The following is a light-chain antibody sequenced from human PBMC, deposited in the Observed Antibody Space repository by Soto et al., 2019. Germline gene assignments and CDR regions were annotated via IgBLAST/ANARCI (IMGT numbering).Light chain of an antibody. Sequence: QSVLTQPPSLSGTPGQTVTISCFGSRSNIGSSIVHWYQQLPGTAPKHLIYMNNQRPSGVPDRFSGSKSGTSASLVISGLRSEDEADYYCVAGDDNQRARVFCGGTKLTVL. CDR1: RSNIGSSI. CDR2: MNN. J-gene: IGLJ3*02. V-gene: IGLV1-47*01. CDR3: VAGDDNQRARV.